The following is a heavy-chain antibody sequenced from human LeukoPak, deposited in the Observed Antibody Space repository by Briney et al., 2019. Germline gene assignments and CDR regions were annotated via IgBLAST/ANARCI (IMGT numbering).Heavy chain of an antibody. D-gene: IGHD6-19*01. Sequence: SETLSLTCTVSGGSISSGSYYWSWIRQPAGKGLEWIGRIYTSGSTNYNPSLKSRVTISVDTSKNQFSLKLSSVTAADTAVHYCASQYSSAWYPALDYWGQGTLVTVSS. J-gene: IGHJ4*02. CDR1: GGSISSGSYY. V-gene: IGHV4-61*02. CDR2: IYTSGST. CDR3: ASQYSSAWYPALDY.